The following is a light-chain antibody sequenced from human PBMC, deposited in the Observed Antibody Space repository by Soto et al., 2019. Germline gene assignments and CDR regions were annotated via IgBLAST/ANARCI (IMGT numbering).Light chain of an antibody. CDR2: GAS. Sequence: IQLTQSPSSRSASVGDRVTITCRASQGINKFLAWYQQRPGKAPQLLVYGASTLQSGVPSRFSGSGSRTDFTLTISSLQPEDFATYYCQQLTNFRFTFGQGTKLDIK. CDR3: QQLTNFRFT. V-gene: IGKV1-9*01. CDR1: QGINKF. J-gene: IGKJ2*01.